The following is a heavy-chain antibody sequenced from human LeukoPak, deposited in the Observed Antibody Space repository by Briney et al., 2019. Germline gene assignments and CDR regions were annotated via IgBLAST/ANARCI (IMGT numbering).Heavy chain of an antibody. CDR1: GFTFRNYG. CDR2: IWYEGSIN. J-gene: IGHJ4*02. Sequence: GGSLRLSCAASGFTFRNYGMHWVRQAPGKGLEWVAIIWYEGSINYYADSVKGRFTISRDNFNNTLYLQMNSLRAEDTALYYCARAPYTTGRSFYFDSWGQGTLVTVS. CDR3: ARAPYTTGRSFYFDS. D-gene: IGHD2-2*02. V-gene: IGHV3-33*01.